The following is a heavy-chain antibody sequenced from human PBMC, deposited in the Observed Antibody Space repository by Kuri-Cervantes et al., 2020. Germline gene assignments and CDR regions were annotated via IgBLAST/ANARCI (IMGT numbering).Heavy chain of an antibody. CDR2: IRSKAYGGTT. J-gene: IGHJ4*02. CDR3: TTGGYDYIWRSYRHVDY. D-gene: IGHD3-16*02. V-gene: IGHV3-49*04. CDR1: GFTCGDYA. Sequence: GESLKISCTASGFTCGDYAMSWVRQAPGKGLEWVGFIRSKAYGGTTEYAASVKGIFTISRDDSKSIAYLQMNSLKTEDTDVYYCTTGGYDYIWRSYRHVDYWGQGTLVTVSS.